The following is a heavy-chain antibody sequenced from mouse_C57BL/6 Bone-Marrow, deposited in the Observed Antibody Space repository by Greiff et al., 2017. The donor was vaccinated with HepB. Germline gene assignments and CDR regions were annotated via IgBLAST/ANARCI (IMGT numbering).Heavy chain of an antibody. CDR3: ARDAKIYYDYFYYAMDY. Sequence: EVNVVESGGGLVQSGRSLRLSCATSGFTFSDFYMEWVRQAPGKGLEWIAASRNKANDYTTEYNASVKGRFIASRDTSQSFLYLQMNALRAEDTAIYYCARDAKIYYDYFYYAMDYWGQGTSVTVSS. D-gene: IGHD2-4*01. CDR2: SRNKANDYTT. V-gene: IGHV7-1*01. CDR1: GFTFSDFY. J-gene: IGHJ4*01.